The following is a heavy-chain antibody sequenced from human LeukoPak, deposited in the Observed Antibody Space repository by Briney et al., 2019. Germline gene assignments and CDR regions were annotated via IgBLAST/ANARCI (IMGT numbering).Heavy chain of an antibody. Sequence: GGSLRLSCAASGFTFSRSGLHWVRQAPGKGLEWVAFIRDDGSTRYYADSVKGRFTVSRDNSKNSLYLQMNSLRAEDTAVYYCARSHYCSGGSCYASDYWGQGTLVTVSS. J-gene: IGHJ4*02. V-gene: IGHV3-30*02. CDR2: IRDDGSTR. CDR3: ARSHYCSGGSCYASDY. CDR1: GFTFSRSG. D-gene: IGHD2-15*01.